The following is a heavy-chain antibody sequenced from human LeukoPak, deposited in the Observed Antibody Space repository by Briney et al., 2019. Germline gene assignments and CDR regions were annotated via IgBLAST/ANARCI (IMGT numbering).Heavy chain of an antibody. CDR1: GFTFNNAW. V-gene: IGHV3-15*01. CDR2: IKSKTDGGTT. Sequence: KPGGSLRLSCATSGFTFNNAWMSWVRQAPGKGLEWVGRIKSKTDGGTTDYAAPIKGRFTISRDDSKNTLYLQMNSLKTEDTAVYYCTTDPSRRDGYNSGDYWGQGTLVTVSS. D-gene: IGHD5-24*01. CDR3: TTDPSRRDGYNSGDY. J-gene: IGHJ4*02.